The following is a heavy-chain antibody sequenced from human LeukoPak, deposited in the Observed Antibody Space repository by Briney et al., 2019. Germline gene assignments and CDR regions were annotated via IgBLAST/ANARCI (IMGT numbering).Heavy chain of an antibody. CDR3: VRQQLVHIDY. CDR2: IKEDGSGK. CDR1: GFAFSTYW. Sequence: GGSLRLSCAASGFAFSTYWMYWVRQAPGKGLEWVANIKEDGSGKYYVDSVKGRFTISRDNTKNSLYLQMNSLRVEDTAVYYCVRQQLVHIDYWGQGNLVTVSS. V-gene: IGHV3-7*04. J-gene: IGHJ4*02. D-gene: IGHD6-13*01.